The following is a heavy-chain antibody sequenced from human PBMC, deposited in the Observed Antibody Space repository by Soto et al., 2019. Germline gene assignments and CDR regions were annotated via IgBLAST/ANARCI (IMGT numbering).Heavy chain of an antibody. D-gene: IGHD6-19*01. CDR1: GGSFSGYY. J-gene: IGHJ4*02. CDR3: ARGGGSGWYGYHFDY. Sequence: SDTLSLTCAVYGGSFSGYYWSWIRQPPGKGLEWIGEINHSGSTNYNPSLKSRVTISVDTSKNQFSLKLSSVTAADTAVYYCARGGGSGWYGYHFDYWGQGTLVTVSS. CDR2: INHSGST. V-gene: IGHV4-34*01.